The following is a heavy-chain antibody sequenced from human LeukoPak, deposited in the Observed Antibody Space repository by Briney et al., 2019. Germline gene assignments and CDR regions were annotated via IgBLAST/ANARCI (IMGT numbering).Heavy chain of an antibody. D-gene: IGHD6-6*01. J-gene: IGHJ4*02. CDR1: GHTFTSYG. V-gene: IGHV1-2*06. CDR2: INSNNGGE. Sequence: ASVKVSCKASGHTFTSYGISWVRQAPGQGLEWMGQINSNNGGEKYAPKFQGRVTVLRDTSINTIYLDLTSLTSDDTAVYYCAREPYSSSSDRHEKAFDYWGQGTLVTVSS. CDR3: AREPYSSSSDRHEKAFDY.